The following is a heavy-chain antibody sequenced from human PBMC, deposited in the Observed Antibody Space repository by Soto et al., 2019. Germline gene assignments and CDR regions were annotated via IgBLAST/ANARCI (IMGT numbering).Heavy chain of an antibody. Sequence: QVQLVQSGAEVKKPGSSVKVSCKASGGTFSSYTISWVRQAPGQGLEWMGRIIPILGIANYAQKFQGRVTITADKSTSTAYMELSSLRSEDTAVYYCASMTIVRGPDYWGQGTLVTVSS. CDR3: ASMTIVRGPDY. CDR1: GGTFSSYT. D-gene: IGHD4-4*01. J-gene: IGHJ4*02. V-gene: IGHV1-69*02. CDR2: IIPILGIA.